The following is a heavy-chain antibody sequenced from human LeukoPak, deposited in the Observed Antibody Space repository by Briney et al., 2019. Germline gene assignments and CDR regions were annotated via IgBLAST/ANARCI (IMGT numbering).Heavy chain of an antibody. D-gene: IGHD5-12*01. CDR1: GFTFSSYS. CDR2: ISSSSSYI. CDR3: ARADSGTPYYFDY. Sequence: PGGSLRLSCAASGFTFSSYSMNWVGQAPGKGLEWVSSISSSSSYIYYADSVKGRFTISRDNAKNSLYLQMNSLRAEDTAVYYCARADSGTPYYFDYWGQGTLVTVSS. V-gene: IGHV3-21*01. J-gene: IGHJ4*02.